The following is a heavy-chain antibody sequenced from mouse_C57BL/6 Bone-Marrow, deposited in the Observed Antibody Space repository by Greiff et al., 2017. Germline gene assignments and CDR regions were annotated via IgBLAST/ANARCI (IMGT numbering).Heavy chain of an antibody. D-gene: IGHD4-1*02. CDR2: IWRGGST. V-gene: IGHV2-2*01. CDR1: GFSLTSYG. CDR3: ASRQLFAY. Sequence: VQLQQSGPGLVQPSQSLSITCTVSGFSLTSYGVHWVRQSPGKGLEWLGVIWRGGSTAYYAAFISRLCTSKDNSTSQVFCKMNSRQADDTAIYYCASRQLFAYWGQGTLVTVSA. J-gene: IGHJ3*01.